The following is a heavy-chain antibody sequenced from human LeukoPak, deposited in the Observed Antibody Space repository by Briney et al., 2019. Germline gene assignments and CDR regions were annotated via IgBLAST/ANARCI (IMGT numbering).Heavy chain of an antibody. J-gene: IGHJ4*02. D-gene: IGHD4-17*01. CDR3: ARHSRYGDFDY. V-gene: IGHV4-59*08. Sequence: SETLSLTCTVSGGSISTYYWSWIRQPPGQGLEWIAYIYYSGSTSYNPSLKTRVTISVDMSKNQFSLKLSSVTAADTAVYYCARHSRYGDFDYWGQGTLLTVSS. CDR1: GGSISTYY. CDR2: IYYSGST.